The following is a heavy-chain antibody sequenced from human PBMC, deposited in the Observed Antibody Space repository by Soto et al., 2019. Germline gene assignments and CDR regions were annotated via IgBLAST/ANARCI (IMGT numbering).Heavy chain of an antibody. CDR3: ARGMSPRTYYYDSSGYYAGNRRINFDY. CDR1: GGSFSGYY. V-gene: IGHV4-34*01. CDR2: INHSGST. J-gene: IGHJ4*02. D-gene: IGHD3-22*01. Sequence: PSETLSLTCAVYGGSFSGYYWSWIRQPPGKGLEWIGEINHSGSTNYNPSLRSRVTISVDTSKNQFSLKLSSVTAADTAVYYCARGMSPRTYYYDSSGYYAGNRRINFDYWGQGTLVTVSS.